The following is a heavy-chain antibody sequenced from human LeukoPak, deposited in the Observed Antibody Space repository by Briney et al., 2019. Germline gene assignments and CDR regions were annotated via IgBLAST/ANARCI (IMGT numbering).Heavy chain of an antibody. V-gene: IGHV5-51*01. CDR1: GYSFSNYW. CDR3: ARSITMVRGVFDY. Sequence: KHGESLKITCKASGYSFSNYWIAWVRQMPGKGLEWMGIIYPGDSDTRYSPSFQGQVTISADKSSSTAYLQWSSLKASDTAMYYCARSITMVRGVFDYSGQGTLVTVSS. CDR2: IYPGDSDT. J-gene: IGHJ4*02. D-gene: IGHD3-10*01.